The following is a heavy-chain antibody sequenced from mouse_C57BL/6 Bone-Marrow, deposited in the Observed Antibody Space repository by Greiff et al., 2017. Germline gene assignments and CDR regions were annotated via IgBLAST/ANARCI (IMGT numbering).Heavy chain of an antibody. D-gene: IGHD2-1*01. CDR2: SNPNNGGT. Sequence: EVKLQQSGPELVKPGASVKISCKASGYTFTDYYMNWVKQSHGKSLEWIGDSNPNNGGTSYNQKFKGKATLTVDKSSSTAYMELRSLTSEDSAVYYCARGMGIYYGNSYYAMDYWGQGTSVTVSS. V-gene: IGHV1-26*01. J-gene: IGHJ4*01. CDR3: ARGMGIYYGNSYYAMDY. CDR1: GYTFTDYY.